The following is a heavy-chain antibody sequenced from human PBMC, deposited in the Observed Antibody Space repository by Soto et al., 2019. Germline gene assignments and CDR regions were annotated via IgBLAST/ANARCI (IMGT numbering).Heavy chain of an antibody. CDR3: ARDGYSGSYLGVFDI. V-gene: IGHV3-74*01. CDR2: INSDGSST. J-gene: IGHJ3*02. Sequence: EMQLVESGGGLVQPGGSLRLSCAASGFTFSSYWMHWVRQAPGKGLVWVSRINSDGSSTSYADSVKGRFTISRDNAKNTLYLQMNGLRDEDTAVYYCARDGYSGSYLGVFDIWGQGTMVTVSS. CDR1: GFTFSSYW. D-gene: IGHD1-26*01.